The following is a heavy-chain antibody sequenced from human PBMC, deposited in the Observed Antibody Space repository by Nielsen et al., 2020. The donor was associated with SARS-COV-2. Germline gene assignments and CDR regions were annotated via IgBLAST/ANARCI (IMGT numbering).Heavy chain of an antibody. D-gene: IGHD5-12*01. CDR3: ARDSYIVPTNYYFDY. CDR1: GFTFSSHW. J-gene: IGHJ4*02. Sequence: GKSLKISCAASGFTFSSHWMSWFRQAPGKGLEWLANIKHDGSEQYYVDSVKGRFTMSRDNAKNLLYLQMNSLRDDDTAVYYCARDSYIVPTNYYFDYWGQGALVTVSS. CDR2: IKHDGSEQ. V-gene: IGHV3-7*01.